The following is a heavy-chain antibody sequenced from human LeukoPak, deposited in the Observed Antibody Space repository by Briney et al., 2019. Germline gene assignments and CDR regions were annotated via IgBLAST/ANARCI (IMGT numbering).Heavy chain of an antibody. CDR2: ISRSGSTI. CDR3: AKASYYYDSSGYSDY. J-gene: IGHJ4*02. V-gene: IGHV3-11*01. D-gene: IGHD3-22*01. Sequence: PGGSLRLSCAASGFTFSDYYMSWVRQAPGKGLEWVSYISRSGSTIYYADSVKGRFTISRDNGKNSLYLQMHSLRAEDTAVYYCAKASYYYDSSGYSDYWGQGTLVTVSS. CDR1: GFTFSDYY.